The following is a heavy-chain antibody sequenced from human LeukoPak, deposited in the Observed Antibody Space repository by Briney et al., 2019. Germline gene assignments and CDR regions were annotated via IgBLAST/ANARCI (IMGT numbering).Heavy chain of an antibody. J-gene: IGHJ5*02. CDR3: ARQTRAAAALNWFDP. V-gene: IGHV1-46*01. CDR2: INPSGGST. CDR1: GYTFTSYY. Sequence: ASVKVSCKASGYTFTSYYMHWVRQAPGQGLEWMGIINPSGGSTSYAQKFQGRVTMTRDTSTSTVYMELSSLRSEDTAVYYCARQTRAAAALNWFDPWGQGTLVTVSS. D-gene: IGHD6-13*01.